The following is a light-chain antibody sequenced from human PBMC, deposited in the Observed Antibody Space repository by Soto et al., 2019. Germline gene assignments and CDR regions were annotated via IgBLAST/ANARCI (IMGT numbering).Light chain of an antibody. V-gene: IGKV3-15*01. CDR2: GVS. CDR3: QHYSAWPLT. J-gene: IGKJ4*01. Sequence: EVVMTQSPATLSVSPGERATLSCRASQSVSSNFLAWYQQKPGQAPRLIIYGVSIRATGIPARFSGSGSGTEFTLTISSLQSDDFAVYYCQHYSAWPLTFGGGTKVEI. CDR1: QSVSSN.